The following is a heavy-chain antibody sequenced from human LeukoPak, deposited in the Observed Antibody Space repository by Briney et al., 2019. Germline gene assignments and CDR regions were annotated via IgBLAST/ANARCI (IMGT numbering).Heavy chain of an antibody. Sequence: SETLSLTCAVYGGSFSGYYWSWIRQPPGKGLEWIGEINHSGSTNYNPSLKSRVTISVDTSKNQFSLKLSSVTAADTAVYYCARGQWVRHIVVVTATYNWFDPGGQGTLVTVSS. V-gene: IGHV4-34*01. D-gene: IGHD2-21*02. CDR2: INHSGST. J-gene: IGHJ5*02. CDR1: GGSFSGYY. CDR3: ARGQWVRHIVVVTATYNWFDP.